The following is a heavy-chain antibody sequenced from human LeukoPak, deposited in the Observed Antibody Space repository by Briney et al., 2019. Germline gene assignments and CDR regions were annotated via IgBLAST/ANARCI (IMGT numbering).Heavy chain of an antibody. V-gene: IGHV3-33*01. CDR3: VRDENYIWGSYRLDY. J-gene: IGHJ4*02. Sequence: PGRSLRLSCAASGFSFSSYGMHGVRQAPGKGLEWVAVIWYDGSNKYYADSVKGRFTISRDNSKNTLDLQMNSLRAEDTAVYYCVRDENYIWGSYRLDYWGQGTLVTVSS. D-gene: IGHD3-16*02. CDR1: GFSFSSYG. CDR2: IWYDGSNK.